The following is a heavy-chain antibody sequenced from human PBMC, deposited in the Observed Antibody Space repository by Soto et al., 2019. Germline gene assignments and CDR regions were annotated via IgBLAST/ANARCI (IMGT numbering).Heavy chain of an antibody. J-gene: IGHJ4*02. Sequence: GALRLSCAASGFTVSSYGMHWVRQAPGKGLEWVAIISYDEINKYYADSAKGRFTISRDNSKNTLYLQMNSLRAEDTAVYYCAKSVYNWNDGFFDYWGQGTLVTVSS. D-gene: IGHD1-1*01. V-gene: IGHV3-30*18. CDR2: ISYDEINK. CDR3: AKSVYNWNDGFFDY. CDR1: GFTVSSYG.